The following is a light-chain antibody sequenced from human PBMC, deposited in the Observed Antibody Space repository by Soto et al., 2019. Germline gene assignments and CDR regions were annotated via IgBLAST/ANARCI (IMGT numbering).Light chain of an antibody. V-gene: IGLV2-14*01. J-gene: IGLJ1*01. CDR3: ISYTGSSTSYV. CDR2: EVT. CDR1: RDDIGAYDY. Sequence: QSALTQPASVSGSPGQSITISCAGTRDDIGAYDYVSWYQQHPGNAPNLLVYEVTNRPSGVSDRFSGSKSGNTASLTISGLQAEDEADYYCISYTGSSTSYVFGSGTKV.